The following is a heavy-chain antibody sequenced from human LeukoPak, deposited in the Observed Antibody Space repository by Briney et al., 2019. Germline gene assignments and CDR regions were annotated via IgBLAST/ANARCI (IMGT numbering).Heavy chain of an antibody. CDR1: GYTFTDYH. J-gene: IGHJ4*02. CDR3: ARDIRPRVESFDY. V-gene: IGHV1-2*02. D-gene: IGHD3-3*01. CDR2: INPNSGGT. Sequence: ASVKVSCKASGYTFTDYHIHWVRQAPGQGLEWMGWINPNSGGTNYAQNLQGRVTMTRDTSITTAYLDLNRLRSDDTAVYYCARDIRPRVESFDYWGQGSLVTVSS.